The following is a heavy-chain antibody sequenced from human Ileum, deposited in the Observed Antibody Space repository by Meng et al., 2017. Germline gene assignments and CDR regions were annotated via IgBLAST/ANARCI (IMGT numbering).Heavy chain of an antibody. D-gene: IGHD6-13*01. CDR3: ARTAGVESSFFDY. Sequence: VQLVQSGAEWKKPGAAVKVSCQASGYKFTDYYIHGVRQAPGQGLEWMGIINPSGGSTSYAGKFEGRVIMTTDTSTSTVYLEVSSLRSENTADLFCARTAGVESSFFDYWGQVTLVTVSS. CDR1: GYKFTDYY. J-gene: IGHJ4*02. CDR2: INPSGGST. V-gene: IGHV1-46*01.